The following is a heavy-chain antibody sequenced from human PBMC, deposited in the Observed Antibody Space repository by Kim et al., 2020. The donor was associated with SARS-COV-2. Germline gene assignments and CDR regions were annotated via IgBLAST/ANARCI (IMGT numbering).Heavy chain of an antibody. V-gene: IGHV3-11*05. CDR1: GFTFSDYY. CDR2: ISSSSSYT. D-gene: IGHD2-15*01. CDR3: ARAGVVVVAAHFY. J-gene: IGHJ4*02. Sequence: GGSLRLSCAASGFTFSDYYMSWIRQAPGKGLEWVSYISSSSSYTNYADSVKGRFTISRDNGKNSLYLQMNSLRAEDTAVYYCARAGVVVVAAHFYWGQGTLVTVSS.